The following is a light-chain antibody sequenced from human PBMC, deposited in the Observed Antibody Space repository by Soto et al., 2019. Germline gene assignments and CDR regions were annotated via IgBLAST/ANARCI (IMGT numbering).Light chain of an antibody. CDR1: QDVDSNF. V-gene: IGKV3-20*01. Sequence: EIVLTQSPGTLSLSPGERATLSCRASQDVDSNFLAWYQQRPGQAPRLLIYGSSRRATGIPDRFSGSGSGTDFTLTISRVGPEDIAVYFCHQYYSSITFGGGTKV. J-gene: IGKJ4*01. CDR3: HQYYSSIT. CDR2: GSS.